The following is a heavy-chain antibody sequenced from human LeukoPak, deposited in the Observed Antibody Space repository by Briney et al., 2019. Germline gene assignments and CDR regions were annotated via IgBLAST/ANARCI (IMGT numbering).Heavy chain of an antibody. D-gene: IGHD2-21*01. CDR1: GFTFDDYA. CDR2: ISWNSGSI. V-gene: IGHV3-9*01. CDR3: ATLVEIGGY. Sequence: GGSLRLSCAASGFTFDDYAMHWVRQAPGKGLEWVSGISWNSGSIGYADSVKGRFTISRDNAKNSLYLQMNSLRAEDTALYYCATLVEIGGYWGQGTLVTVSS. J-gene: IGHJ4*02.